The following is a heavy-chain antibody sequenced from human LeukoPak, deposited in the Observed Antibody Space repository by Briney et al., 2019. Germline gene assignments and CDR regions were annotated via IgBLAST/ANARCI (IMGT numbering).Heavy chain of an antibody. Sequence: PGGSLRLSCAASGFTFSNAWMNWVRQAPGKGLEWVGRIQRKTDGGTTEYAAPVKGRFTISRDDSKNTVYLQMNTLTTEDTAVYYCTTATAPPSWGQGTLVTVSS. V-gene: IGHV3-15*01. D-gene: IGHD4-17*01. CDR3: TTATAPPS. CDR1: GFTFSNAW. J-gene: IGHJ4*02. CDR2: IQRKTDGGTT.